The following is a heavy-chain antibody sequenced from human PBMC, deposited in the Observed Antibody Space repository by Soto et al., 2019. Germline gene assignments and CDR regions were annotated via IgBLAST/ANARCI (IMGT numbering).Heavy chain of an antibody. Sequence: GASVKVSCKASGGTFSSYAISWVRQAPGQGLEWMGGIIPIFGTANYAQKFQGRVTITADESTSTAYMELSSLRSEDTAVYYCAKDMPYGDYGGGFEYWGQGTLVTVSS. CDR2: IIPIFGTA. CDR3: AKDMPYGDYGGGFEY. D-gene: IGHD4-17*01. CDR1: GGTFSSYA. V-gene: IGHV1-69*13. J-gene: IGHJ4*02.